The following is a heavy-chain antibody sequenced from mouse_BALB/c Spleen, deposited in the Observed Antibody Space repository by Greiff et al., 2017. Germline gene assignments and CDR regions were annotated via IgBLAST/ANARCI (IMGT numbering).Heavy chain of an antibody. J-gene: IGHJ2*01. V-gene: IGHV1S29*02. Sequence: VQLQQSGPELVKPGASVKISCKASGYTFTDYNMHWVKQSHGKSLEWIGYIYPYNGGTGYNQKFKSKATLTVDNSSSTAYMELRSLTSEDSAVYYCARKGIYYYGSRGDFDYWGQGTTLTVSS. D-gene: IGHD1-1*01. CDR3: ARKGIYYYGSRGDFDY. CDR1: GYTFTDYN. CDR2: IYPYNGGT.